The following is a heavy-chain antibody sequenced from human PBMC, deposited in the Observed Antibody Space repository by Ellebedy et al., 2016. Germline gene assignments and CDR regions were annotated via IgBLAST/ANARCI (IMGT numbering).Heavy chain of an antibody. Sequence: LSLTCNVSGGSVSSYAMHWVRQAPGKGLEWVSGISWNSGSIGYADSVKGRFTISRDNAKNSLYLQMNSLRGEDTAVYYCARGGVVAGADYWGQGTLVTVSS. V-gene: IGHV3-9*01. CDR1: GGSVSSYA. D-gene: IGHD6-19*01. J-gene: IGHJ4*02. CDR3: ARGGVVAGADY. CDR2: ISWNSGSI.